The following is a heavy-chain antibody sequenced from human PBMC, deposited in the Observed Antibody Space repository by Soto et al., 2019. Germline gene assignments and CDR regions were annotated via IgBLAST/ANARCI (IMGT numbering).Heavy chain of an antibody. CDR2: INSDGSST. CDR3: ARVSREEVPAAIDY. D-gene: IGHD2-2*01. Sequence: EVQLVESGGGLVQPGGSLRLSCAASGFTFSSYWIHWVRQAPGKGLVWVSRINSDGSSTTYADSVKGRCTISRDNAKNTLYLQMTSLRAEDTAVDYCARVSREEVPAAIDYWVQGTLVTVSS. J-gene: IGHJ4*02. CDR1: GFTFSSYW. V-gene: IGHV3-74*01.